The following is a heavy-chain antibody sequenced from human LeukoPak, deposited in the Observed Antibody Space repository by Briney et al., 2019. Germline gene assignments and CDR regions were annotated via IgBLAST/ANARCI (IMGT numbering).Heavy chain of an antibody. CDR1: GGSSSSLTYY. CDR3: AGYSSGWSSGGGY. Sequence: SSETLSLTCTVSGGSSSSLTYYWGWIRQPPGKGLEWIASIYYSGTTYYSPSLKSRVTISVNRSNNQFSLRLSSVTAADTAVYFCAGYSSGWSSGGGYWGQGTLVTVSS. D-gene: IGHD6-19*01. J-gene: IGHJ4*02. V-gene: IGHV4-39*01. CDR2: IYYSGTT.